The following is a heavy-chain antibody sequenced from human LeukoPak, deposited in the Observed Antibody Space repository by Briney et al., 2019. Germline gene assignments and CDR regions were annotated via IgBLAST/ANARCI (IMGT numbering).Heavy chain of an antibody. D-gene: IGHD2-8*01. J-gene: IGHJ5*02. Sequence: SETLSLTCAVYGGSFSGYYWSWIRQPPGKGLEWIGDINHSGSTNYNPSLKSRVTISVDTSKNQFSLKLSSVTAADTAVYYCARGRILYRWFDPWGQGTLVTVSS. CDR1: GGSFSGYY. V-gene: IGHV4-34*01. CDR2: INHSGST. CDR3: ARGRILYRWFDP.